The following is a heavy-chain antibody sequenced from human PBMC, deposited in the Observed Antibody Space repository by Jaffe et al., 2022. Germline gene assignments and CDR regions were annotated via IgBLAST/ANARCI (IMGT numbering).Heavy chain of an antibody. Sequence: EVQLVESGGGLAQPGRSLRLSCTASGFIFGDYAMSWVRQAPGKGLEWLGFIRTMANGGTTEYAASVKGTFTISRDDSKSIAYLQMNSLKTEDTAMYYCNRGDGSGLYWGQGTLVTVSS. CDR3: NRGDGSGLY. CDR1: GFIFGDYA. V-gene: IGHV3-49*04. J-gene: IGHJ4*02. D-gene: IGHD3-10*01. CDR2: IRTMANGGTT.